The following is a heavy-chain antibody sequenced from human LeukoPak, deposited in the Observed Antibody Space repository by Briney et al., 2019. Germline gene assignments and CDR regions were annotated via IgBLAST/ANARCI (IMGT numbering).Heavy chain of an antibody. CDR2: INPNSGGT. CDR1: GYTFTGYY. Sequence: ASVKVSCKASGYTFTGYYMHWVRQAPGQGLEWMGWINPNSGGTNYAQKFQGRVTMTRDTSISTAYMELSRLRSDDAAVYYCASWGPPPGSSAVSDYYYYYYMDVWGKGTTVTVSS. V-gene: IGHV1-2*02. J-gene: IGHJ6*03. CDR3: ASWGPPPGSSAVSDYYYYYYMDV. D-gene: IGHD2-2*01.